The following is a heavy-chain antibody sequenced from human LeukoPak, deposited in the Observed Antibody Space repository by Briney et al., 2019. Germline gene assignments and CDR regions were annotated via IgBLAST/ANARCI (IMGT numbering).Heavy chain of an antibody. Sequence: ASVKVSCKASGGTFSSYAISWVRQAPGQGLEWMGGIIPIFGTANYAQKFQGRVTITTDESTSTAYMELSSLRSEDTAVYYCAILGRFVVIPAAYNYFDPWGQGTLVTVSS. CDR1: GGTFSSYA. V-gene: IGHV1-69*05. CDR2: IIPIFGTA. CDR3: AILGRFVVIPAAYNYFDP. D-gene: IGHD2-2*01. J-gene: IGHJ5*02.